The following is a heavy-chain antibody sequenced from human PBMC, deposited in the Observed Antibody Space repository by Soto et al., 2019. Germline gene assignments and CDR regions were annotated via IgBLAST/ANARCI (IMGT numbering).Heavy chain of an antibody. CDR3: ARDQLQWLVPYY. V-gene: IGHV1-69*04. J-gene: IGHJ4*02. Sequence: GASVKVSCKASGGTFSSYTISWVRQAPGQGLEWMGRIIPILGIANYAQKFQGRVTITADKSTSTAYMELSSLRSEDTAVYYCARDQLQWLVPYYWGQGTLVTVSS. D-gene: IGHD6-19*01. CDR2: IIPILGIA. CDR1: GGTFSSYT.